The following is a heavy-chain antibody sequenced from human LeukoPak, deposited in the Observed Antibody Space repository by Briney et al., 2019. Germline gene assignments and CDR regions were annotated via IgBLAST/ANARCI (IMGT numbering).Heavy chain of an antibody. CDR2: IYASGST. CDR3: ARFRDYKEAFVI. CDR1: GGSISSYY. Sequence: PSETLSLTCTVSGGSISSYYWSWIRQPAGKGLEWIGRIYASGSTDYSPSLNSRVTMSVDTSKNQFSLKLNSVTAADTALYYCARFRDYKEAFVIWGQGTMVTVSS. J-gene: IGHJ3*02. V-gene: IGHV4-4*07. D-gene: IGHD3-10*01.